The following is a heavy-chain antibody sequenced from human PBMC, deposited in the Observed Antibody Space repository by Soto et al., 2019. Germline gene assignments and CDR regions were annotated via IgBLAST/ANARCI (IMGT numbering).Heavy chain of an antibody. CDR1: GGTFSSYA. Sequence: GASVKVSCKASGGTFSSYAISWVRQAPGQGLEWMGGIIPIFGTANYAQKFQGRVTITADESTSTAYMELSSPRSEDTAVYYCARDGRSTPRYCSSTSCPPNWFDPWGQGTLVTVSS. CDR3: ARDGRSTPRYCSSTSCPPNWFDP. V-gene: IGHV1-69*13. J-gene: IGHJ5*02. D-gene: IGHD2-2*01. CDR2: IIPIFGTA.